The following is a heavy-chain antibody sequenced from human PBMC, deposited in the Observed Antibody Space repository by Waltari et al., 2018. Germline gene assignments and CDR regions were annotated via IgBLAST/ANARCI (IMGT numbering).Heavy chain of an antibody. V-gene: IGHV4-4*07. Sequence: TVSGGSINSYYWSWIRQPAGKGLEWIGRFFSSGNTNYNPSLKSRVTMSVDTSKNQFSLKLSSVTAADTAVYFCARVKRGVVSAGTRVYYYYYMDVWGKGTTVTISS. CDR2: FFSSGNT. CDR3: ARVKRGVVSAGTRVYYYYYMDV. CDR1: GGSINSYY. D-gene: IGHD2-2*01. J-gene: IGHJ6*03.